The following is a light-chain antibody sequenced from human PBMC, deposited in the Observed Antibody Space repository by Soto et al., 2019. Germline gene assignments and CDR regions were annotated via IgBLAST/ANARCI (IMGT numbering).Light chain of an antibody. Sequence: QSVLTQPRSVSGSPGQSVTISCTGTSSDVGGYNYVSWYQQHPGKAPKLMIYDVSKRPSGVPDRFFGSKSGNTASLTISGLQAEDEADYSCCSYAGDYTWVFGGGTKVTVL. CDR1: SSDVGGYNY. CDR3: CSYAGDYTWV. J-gene: IGLJ3*02. CDR2: DVS. V-gene: IGLV2-11*01.